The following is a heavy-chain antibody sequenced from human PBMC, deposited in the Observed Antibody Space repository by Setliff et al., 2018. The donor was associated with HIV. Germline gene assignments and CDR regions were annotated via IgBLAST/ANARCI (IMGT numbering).Heavy chain of an antibody. CDR3: ARVPNYNDYVGDYYYMDV. J-gene: IGHJ6*03. Sequence: GGSLRLSCAASGFTFSNYAMNWVRQAPGKGLEWVPSISRAGTYIYYADSVKGRFTISRDNGEVSLYLHMNSLRADDTAVYYCARVPNYNDYVGDYYYMDVWGTGTTVTVSS. CDR1: GFTFSNYA. D-gene: IGHD4-17*01. V-gene: IGHV3-21*04. CDR2: ISRAGTYI.